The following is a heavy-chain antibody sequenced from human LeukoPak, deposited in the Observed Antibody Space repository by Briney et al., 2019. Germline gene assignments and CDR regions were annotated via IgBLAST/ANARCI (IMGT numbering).Heavy chain of an antibody. D-gene: IGHD3-3*01. J-gene: IGHJ4*02. Sequence: ASVKVSCKASGGTFSSYAISWVRQAPGQGLEWMGRIIPIFGTANYAQKFQGRVTITTDESTSTAYMELSSLRSEDTAVYYCVRTLGKSTYNDFWINNDGAGYFDYWGQGTLVTVSS. V-gene: IGHV1-69*05. CDR2: IIPIFGTA. CDR1: GGTFSSYA. CDR3: VRTLGKSTYNDFWINNDGAGYFDY.